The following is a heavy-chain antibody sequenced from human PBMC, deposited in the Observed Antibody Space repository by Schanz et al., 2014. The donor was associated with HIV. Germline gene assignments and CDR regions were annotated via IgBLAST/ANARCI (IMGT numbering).Heavy chain of an antibody. Sequence: EVHLVESGGGLVKPGGSLRLSCAASGFTFSRYSMNWVRQAPGKGLEWVSSSSSSSSYIYYADSVKGRFTISRDNAKNSLYLQMNRLRAEDTAVYYCASSYCGGDCFSRTFDYWGQGTLVTVSS. CDR2: SSSSSSYI. D-gene: IGHD2-21*02. CDR3: ASSYCGGDCFSRTFDY. J-gene: IGHJ4*02. CDR1: GFTFSRYS. V-gene: IGHV3-21*01.